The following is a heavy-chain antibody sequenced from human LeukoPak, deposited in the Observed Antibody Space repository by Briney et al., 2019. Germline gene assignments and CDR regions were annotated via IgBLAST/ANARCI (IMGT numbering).Heavy chain of an antibody. CDR2: IGPTGSDR. CDR1: GLTFSTSG. J-gene: IGHJ4*02. CDR3: ATETNGRHYDY. Sequence: GGSLRLSCTASGLTFSTSGFNWVRQAPGKGLEWVASIGPTGSDRYHTDSIKGRFTISRDNANNFLYLQMSSLRAEDTAVYYCATETNGRHYDYWGQGTLLTVSS. V-gene: IGHV3-21*06. D-gene: IGHD1-14*01.